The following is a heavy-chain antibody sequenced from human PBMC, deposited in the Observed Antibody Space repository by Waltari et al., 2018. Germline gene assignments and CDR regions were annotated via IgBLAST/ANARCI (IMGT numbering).Heavy chain of an antibody. CDR1: GGSFSGYY. D-gene: IGHD3-10*01. V-gene: IGHV4-34*01. J-gene: IGHJ6*03. Sequence: QVQLQQWGAGLLKPSETLSLTCAVYGGSFSGYYWSWIRQPPGKGLGWIGEINHSGSTNSNPSLKSRVTISVDTSKNQFSLKLSSVTAADTAVYYCARARPWTPGSSGYYYYYYYMDVWGKGTTVTISS. CDR3: ARARPWTPGSSGYYYYYYYMDV. CDR2: INHSGST.